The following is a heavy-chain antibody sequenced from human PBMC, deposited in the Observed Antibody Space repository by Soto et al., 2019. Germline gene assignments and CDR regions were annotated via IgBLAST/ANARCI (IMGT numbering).Heavy chain of an antibody. Sequence: ASVKVSCKASGYTFTSYDINWVRQATGQGLEWMGWMNPNSGNTGYAQKFQGRVTMTRNTSISTAYMELSSLRSEDTAVYYCTGVGRYFDWLLGRDIWGQGTMVTVSS. V-gene: IGHV1-8*01. CDR3: TGVGRYFDWLLGRDI. J-gene: IGHJ3*02. D-gene: IGHD3-9*01. CDR1: GYTFTSYD. CDR2: MNPNSGNT.